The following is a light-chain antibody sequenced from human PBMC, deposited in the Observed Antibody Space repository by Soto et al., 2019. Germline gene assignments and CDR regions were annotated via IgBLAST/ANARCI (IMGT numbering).Light chain of an antibody. J-gene: IGKJ1*01. V-gene: IGKV1-5*01. Sequence: DIQMTQSPSSLSASVGDRVTITCQASQDISNYLNWYQQKPGKAPKLLIYDASSLEGGVPSRFSGSGSGTEFTLTISSLQPDDFATYYCQQYNSYSGTFAQGTKVDIK. CDR1: QDISNY. CDR2: DAS. CDR3: QQYNSYSGT.